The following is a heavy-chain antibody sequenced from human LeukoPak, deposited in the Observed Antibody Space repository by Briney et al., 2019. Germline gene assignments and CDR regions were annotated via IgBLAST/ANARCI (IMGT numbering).Heavy chain of an antibody. CDR3: AKVHGPPNWFDP. V-gene: IGHV3-15*01. CDR2: IKSKTDGGTT. D-gene: IGHD5-24*01. CDR1: GFTFSNAW. Sequence: PGGSLRLSCAASGFTFSNAWMSWVRQAPGKGLEWVGRIKSKTDGGTTDYAAPVKGRFTISRDDSKNTLYLQMNSLRAEDTAVYYCAKVHGPPNWFDPWGQGTLVTVSS. J-gene: IGHJ5*02.